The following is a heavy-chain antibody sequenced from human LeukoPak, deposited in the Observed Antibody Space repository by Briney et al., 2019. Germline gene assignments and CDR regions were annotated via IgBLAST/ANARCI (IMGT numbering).Heavy chain of an antibody. V-gene: IGHV3-23*01. Sequence: PGGSLRLSCAASGFTFSTYPMTWVRQAPGKGLEWVSLISAGSADTYYADSVKGRFTISRDDSKNTVFLQMNSLRAEDTAVYYCAKDPVRGYCSTGICYDSPFDFWGQGTLVTVSS. D-gene: IGHD2-15*01. CDR2: ISAGSADT. CDR1: GFTFSTYP. J-gene: IGHJ4*02. CDR3: AKDPVRGYCSTGICYDSPFDF.